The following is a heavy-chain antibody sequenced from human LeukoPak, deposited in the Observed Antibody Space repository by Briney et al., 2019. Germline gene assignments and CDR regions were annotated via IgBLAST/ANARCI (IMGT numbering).Heavy chain of an antibody. CDR2: ISTSSIYI. V-gene: IGHV3-21*01. D-gene: IGHD3-3*01. CDR1: GFTFSRHS. CDR3: ARDRAADFWSGYSFDDY. J-gene: IGHJ4*02. Sequence: PGGSLRLSCAASGFTFSRHSMNWVRQAPGKGLEWVSSISTSSIYIYYADSLKGRFTISRDNAKNSLYLQMNSLRAEDTAVYYCARDRAADFWSGYSFDDYWGQGTLVTVSS.